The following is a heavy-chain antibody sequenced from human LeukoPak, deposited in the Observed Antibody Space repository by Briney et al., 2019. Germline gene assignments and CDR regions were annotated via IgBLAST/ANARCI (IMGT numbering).Heavy chain of an antibody. CDR3: ARDSGWLFDY. CDR1: GYTFTGYY. J-gene: IGHJ4*02. CDR2: INPNSGGT. V-gene: IGHV1-2*02. D-gene: IGHD6-19*01. Sequence: ASVKVSCKASGYTFTGYYMHWVRQAPGQGLEWMGWINPNSGGTNYAQKFQGRVTMTTDTSTSTAYMELRSLRSDDTAVYYCARDSGWLFDYWGQGTLVTVSS.